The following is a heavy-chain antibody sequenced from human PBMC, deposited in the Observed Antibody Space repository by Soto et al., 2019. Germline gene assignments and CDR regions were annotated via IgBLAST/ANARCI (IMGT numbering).Heavy chain of an antibody. D-gene: IGHD2-21*02. CDR1: GYTFTDLD. V-gene: IGHV1-8*01. J-gene: IGHJ4*02. CDR3: ARGVTAGVDH. CDR2: MHPTSGDT. Sequence: QVQLVQSGAEVRQPGASVKVSCKTSGYTFTDLDINWVRQATGQGLEWMGWMHPTSGDTGYAQNFQGRVTVTRDISISTAYMELNSLRYEDTAFYYCARGVTAGVDHWGQGTLVTVSS.